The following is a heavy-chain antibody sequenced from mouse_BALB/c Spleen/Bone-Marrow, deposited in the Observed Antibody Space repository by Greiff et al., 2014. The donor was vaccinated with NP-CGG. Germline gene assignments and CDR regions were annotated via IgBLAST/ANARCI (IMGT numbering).Heavy chain of an antibody. CDR3: ARGDYDYDDWFAY. CDR1: GYTFTSYW. D-gene: IGHD2-4*01. J-gene: IGHJ3*01. CDR2: IYPGDGDT. Sequence: SVAELARPGASVKLSCKASGYTFTSYWMQWVKQRPGQGLEWIGAIYPGDGDTRYTQKFKGKATLTADKSSSTAYMQLSSLASEDSAVYYCARGDYDYDDWFAYWGQGTLVTVSA. V-gene: IGHV1-87*01.